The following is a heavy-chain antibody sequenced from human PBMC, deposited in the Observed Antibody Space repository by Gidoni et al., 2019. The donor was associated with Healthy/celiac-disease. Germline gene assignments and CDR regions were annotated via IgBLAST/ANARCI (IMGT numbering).Heavy chain of an antibody. J-gene: IGHJ3*02. CDR3: ASDNTSVSVAFDI. Sequence: QVQLVQSGDAVKKPGSSVKVSCTASGVTFSSYAISWVRRAPGQGLEWMGRIIPILGIANYAQKFQGRVTITADKSTSTAYMELSSLRSEDTAVYYCASDNTSVSVAFDIWGQGTMVTVSS. CDR1: GVTFSSYA. D-gene: IGHD3-10*01. CDR2: IIPILGIA. V-gene: IGHV1-69*04.